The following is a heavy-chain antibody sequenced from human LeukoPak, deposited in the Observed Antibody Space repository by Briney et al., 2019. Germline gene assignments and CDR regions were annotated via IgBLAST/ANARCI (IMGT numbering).Heavy chain of an antibody. J-gene: IGHJ4*02. CDR2: INPNSGGT. CDR1: GYTFTDYY. CDR3: ARGPFYYYESSGYYLFDY. D-gene: IGHD3-22*01. Sequence: ASVKVSCKASGYTFTDYYMHWVRQAPGQGLEWMGWINPNSGGTNYAQKFQGRVTMTRDTSISTAYMELSRLRSDDTAVYYCARGPFYYYESSGYYLFDYWGQGTLVTVSS. V-gene: IGHV1-2*02.